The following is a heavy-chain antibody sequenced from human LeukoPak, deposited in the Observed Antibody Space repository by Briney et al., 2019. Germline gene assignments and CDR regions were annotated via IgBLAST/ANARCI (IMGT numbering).Heavy chain of an antibody. D-gene: IGHD3-10*01. CDR3: ARGFYGSGSYYNVNGAFDI. Sequence: SETLSLTCTVSGGSISIYYWSWIRHPPRKALELIGYIYYSGSTNYNPSLKSRVTISVDTSKNQFSLKLSSVTAADTAVYYCARGFYGSGSYYNVNGAFDIWGQGTMVTVSS. V-gene: IGHV4-59*01. CDR1: GGSISIYY. J-gene: IGHJ3*02. CDR2: IYYSGST.